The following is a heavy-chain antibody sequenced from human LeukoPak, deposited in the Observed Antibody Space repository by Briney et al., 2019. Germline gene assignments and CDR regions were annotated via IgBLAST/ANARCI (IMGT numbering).Heavy chain of an antibody. Sequence: ASVKVSCKASGYTFTSYGISWVRQAPGQGLEWMGWISAYNGNTNYAQKLQGRVTMTTDTSTSTAYMELRSLRSDDTAVYYCARDQSLGYCSSTSCYNLDYWGQGPLVTVSS. V-gene: IGHV1-18*01. CDR3: ARDQSLGYCSSTSCYNLDY. CDR2: ISAYNGNT. CDR1: GYTFTSYG. D-gene: IGHD2-2*02. J-gene: IGHJ4*02.